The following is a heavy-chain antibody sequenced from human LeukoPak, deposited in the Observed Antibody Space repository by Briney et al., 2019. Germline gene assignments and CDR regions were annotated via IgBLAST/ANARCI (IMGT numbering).Heavy chain of an antibody. V-gene: IGHV1-2*06. CDR1: GYTFTGYY. Sequence: ASVKVSCKASGYTFTGYYMHWVRQAPGQGLEWMGRIDPNSGGTNYAQKFQGRVTMTRDTSISTAYMELSRLRSDDTAVYYCARVHSSNWDAFDIWGQGTTVTVSS. D-gene: IGHD7-27*01. CDR3: ARVHSSNWDAFDI. J-gene: IGHJ3*02. CDR2: IDPNSGGT.